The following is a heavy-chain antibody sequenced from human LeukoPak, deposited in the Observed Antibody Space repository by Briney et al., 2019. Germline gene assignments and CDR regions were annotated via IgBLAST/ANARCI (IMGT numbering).Heavy chain of an antibody. Sequence: KPSETLSLTCSGSNYSISNSLYWGWLRQPPGKGLEWIGYIYYSGSTNYNPSLKSRVTISIDTSKNQFSLKVSSVTAADTAVYYCASRRVGAFDYWGQGTLVTVSS. J-gene: IGHJ4*02. CDR1: NYSISNSLY. V-gene: IGHV4-59*08. D-gene: IGHD1-26*01. CDR3: ASRRVGAFDY. CDR2: IYYSGST.